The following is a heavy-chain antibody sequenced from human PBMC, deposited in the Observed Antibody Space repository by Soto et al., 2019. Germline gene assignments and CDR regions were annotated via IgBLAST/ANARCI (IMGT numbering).Heavy chain of an antibody. CDR2: IFSNDEN. D-gene: IGHD2-21*02. J-gene: IGHJ5*02. CDR1: GFSLSNARMG. V-gene: IGHV2-26*01. CDR3: ARIMFVVVTAIRGYNGFAP. Sequence: QVTLKESGPVLVKPTETLTLTCTVSGFSLSNARMGVSWIRQPPGKALEGLAHIFSNDENSYSTSLKSRLTLSKGTPKSQVVLNMTNMDPGETGTYSCARIMFVVVTAIRGYNGFAPWGQGTLVTVSS.